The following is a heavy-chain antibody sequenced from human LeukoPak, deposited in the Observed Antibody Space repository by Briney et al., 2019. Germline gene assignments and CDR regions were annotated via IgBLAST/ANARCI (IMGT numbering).Heavy chain of an antibody. CDR2: IYTSGST. V-gene: IGHV4-61*02. Sequence: SQTLSLTCTVSGGSISSGSYYWSWIRQPAGKGLEWIGRIYTSGSTNYNPSLKSRVTMSVDTSKNQFSLKLSSVTAADTAVYYCARVRYYYMDVWGKGTTVTVSS. CDR3: ARVRYYYMDV. J-gene: IGHJ6*03. CDR1: GGSISSGSYY.